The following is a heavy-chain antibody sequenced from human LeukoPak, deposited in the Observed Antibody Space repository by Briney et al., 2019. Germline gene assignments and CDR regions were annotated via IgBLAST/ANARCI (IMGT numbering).Heavy chain of an antibody. J-gene: IGHJ5*02. D-gene: IGHD2-8*02. Sequence: GESLKISCKGSGYSFTHYYIAWVRQMPGKGLEWMGIIYPGDSETRYSPSFQGQVTISADKSISTAYLQWSSLKASDPAIYYWARRAGLTEENWFAPWAREPLVPVP. CDR3: ARRAGLTEENWFAP. CDR1: GYSFTHYY. CDR2: IYPGDSET. V-gene: IGHV5-51*01.